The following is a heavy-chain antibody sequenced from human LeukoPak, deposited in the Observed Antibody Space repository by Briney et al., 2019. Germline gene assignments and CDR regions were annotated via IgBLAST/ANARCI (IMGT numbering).Heavy chain of an antibody. Sequence: SETLSLTCTVSGGSISSYYWSWIRQPAGKGLEWIGRIYTSGSTNYNPSLKSRVTISVDKSKNQFSLKLSSVTAADTAVYYCARDKITIFGVGWFDPWGQGTLVTVSS. J-gene: IGHJ5*02. CDR3: ARDKITIFGVGWFDP. D-gene: IGHD3-3*01. CDR2: IYTSGST. CDR1: GGSISSYY. V-gene: IGHV4-4*07.